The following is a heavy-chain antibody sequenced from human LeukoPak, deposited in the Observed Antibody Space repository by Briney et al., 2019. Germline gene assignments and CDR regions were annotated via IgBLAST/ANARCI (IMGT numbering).Heavy chain of an antibody. D-gene: IGHD3-16*02. CDR2: IYTTGST. CDR3: ARSYYDYVWGSYRWGTIFDY. J-gene: IGHJ4*02. Sequence: PSETLSLTCTVSGGSMYNYYWSWIRQPAGKGLEWIGRIYTTGSTNYNPSLKSRVTISVDTSKNQFSLKLSSVTAADTAVYYCARSYYDYVWGSYRWGTIFDYWGQGTLVTVSS. V-gene: IGHV4-4*07. CDR1: GGSMYNYY.